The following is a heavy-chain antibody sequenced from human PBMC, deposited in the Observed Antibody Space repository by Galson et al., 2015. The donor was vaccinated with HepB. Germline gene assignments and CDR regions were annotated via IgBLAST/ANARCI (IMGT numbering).Heavy chain of an antibody. CDR3: ANTPTYSGYDRDY. Sequence: SLRLSCAASGFTISSYAISWVRQAPGKGLECVSVISGSGASTYYADSVKGRFTISRDNSKNTLYLQMNSLRGEDTAVYYCANTPTYSGYDRDYWGQGTLVTVSS. CDR1: GFTISSYA. CDR2: ISGSGAST. D-gene: IGHD5-12*01. V-gene: IGHV3-23*01. J-gene: IGHJ4*02.